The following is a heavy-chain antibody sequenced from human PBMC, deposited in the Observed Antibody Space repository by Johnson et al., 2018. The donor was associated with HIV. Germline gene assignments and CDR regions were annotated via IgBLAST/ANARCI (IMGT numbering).Heavy chain of an antibody. CDR1: GFTFSSYA. J-gene: IGHJ3*01. CDR2: ISSNGGST. V-gene: IGHV3-64*01. Sequence: VQLVESGGGLVQPGGSLRLSCAASGFTFSSYAMSWVRQAPGKGLEYVSAISSNGGSTYYANSVKDRFTISRDNSKNTLYLQMGSLRAEDMAVYYCARGGGCGGDCYSGYDAFDVWGQGTMVTVSS. CDR3: ARGGGCGGDCYSGYDAFDV. D-gene: IGHD2-21*01.